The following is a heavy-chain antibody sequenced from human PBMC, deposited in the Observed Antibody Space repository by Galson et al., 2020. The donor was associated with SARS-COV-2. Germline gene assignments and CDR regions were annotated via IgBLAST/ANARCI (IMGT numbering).Heavy chain of an antibody. CDR2: IYPGDSDT. V-gene: IGHV5-51*01. J-gene: IGHJ5*02. D-gene: IGHD2-2*01. Sequence: GESLKISCKGSGYSFTSYWIGWVRQMPGKGLEWMGIIYPGDSDTRYSPSFQGQVTIPADKSISTAYLQWSSLKASDTAMYYCARVYDIVVVPAASPFTAGFDPWGQGTLVTVSS. CDR3: ARVYDIVVVPAASPFTAGFDP. CDR1: GYSFTSYW.